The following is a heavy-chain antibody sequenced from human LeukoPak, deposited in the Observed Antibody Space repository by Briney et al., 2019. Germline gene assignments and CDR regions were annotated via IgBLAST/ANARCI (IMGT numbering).Heavy chain of an antibody. J-gene: IGHJ4*02. Sequence: PSETLSLTCAVSGGSISSANYYWGWIRQPPGKGLEWIGSIYHSGSTYYNPSLKSRVTISVDTSKNQFSLKLSSVTAADTAVYYCAREGSYSGYWGQGTLVTVSS. V-gene: IGHV4-39*07. CDR3: AREGSYSGY. D-gene: IGHD1-26*01. CDR1: GGSISSANYY. CDR2: IYHSGST.